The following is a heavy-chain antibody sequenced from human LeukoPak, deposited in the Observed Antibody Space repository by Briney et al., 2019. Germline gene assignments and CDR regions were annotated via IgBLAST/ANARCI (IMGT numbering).Heavy chain of an antibody. J-gene: IGHJ6*02. Sequence: SETLSLTCAVYGGSFSGYYWSWIRQPPGKGLEWIGEINHSGSTNYNPSLKSRVTISVDTSKNQFSLKLSSVTAADTAVYYCERGPYGSGSYYPYYYGMDVWGQGTTVTVSS. V-gene: IGHV4-34*01. CDR3: ERGPYGSGSYYPYYYGMDV. CDR1: GGSFSGYY. D-gene: IGHD3-10*01. CDR2: INHSGST.